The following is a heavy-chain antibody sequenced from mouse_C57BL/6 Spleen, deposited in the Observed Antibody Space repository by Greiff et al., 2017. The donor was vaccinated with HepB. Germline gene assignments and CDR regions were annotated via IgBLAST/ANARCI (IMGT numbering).Heavy chain of an antibody. CDR2: IWGVGST. V-gene: IGHV2-6*01. CDR1: GFSLTSYG. J-gene: IGHJ3*01. Sequence: VKLMESGPGLVAPSQSLSITCTVSGFSLTSYGVDWVRQSPGKGLEWLGVIWGVGSTNYNSALKSRLSISKDNSKSQVFLKMNSLQTDDTAMYYCASAYYSNSSWFAYWGQGTLVTVSA. D-gene: IGHD2-5*01. CDR3: ASAYYSNSSWFAY.